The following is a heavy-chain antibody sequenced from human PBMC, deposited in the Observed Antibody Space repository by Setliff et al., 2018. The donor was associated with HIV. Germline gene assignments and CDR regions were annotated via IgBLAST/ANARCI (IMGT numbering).Heavy chain of an antibody. CDR2: ISSSGTTI. J-gene: IGHJ6*03. CDR1: GFTFSNYE. Sequence: PGGSLRLSCAASGFTFSNYEMNWVRQAPGKGLEWVSYISSSGTTIYYADSVKGRFTISRDNSKNTLYLQMNSLRAEDTAVYYCAKTYNWNDVHYYYMDVWGKGTTVTVS. CDR3: AKTYNWNDVHYYYMDV. V-gene: IGHV3-48*03. D-gene: IGHD1-1*01.